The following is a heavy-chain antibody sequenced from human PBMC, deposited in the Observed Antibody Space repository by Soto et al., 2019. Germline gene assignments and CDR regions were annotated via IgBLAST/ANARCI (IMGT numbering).Heavy chain of an antibody. CDR1: GYTFTGYY. Sequence: GASVKVSCKASGYTFTGYYMHWVRQAPGQGLEWMGWINPNSGGTNYAQKFQGRVTMTRDTSISTAYMELSRLRSDDTAVYYCARDRNGYGVYFDYWGQGTLVPVSS. CDR3: ARDRNGYGVYFDY. J-gene: IGHJ4*02. V-gene: IGHV1-2*02. D-gene: IGHD4-17*01. CDR2: INPNSGGT.